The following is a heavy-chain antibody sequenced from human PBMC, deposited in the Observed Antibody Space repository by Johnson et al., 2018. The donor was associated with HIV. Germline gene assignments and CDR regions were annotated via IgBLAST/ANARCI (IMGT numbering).Heavy chain of an antibody. CDR3: AKDLDSSGYYSLTDAFDI. Sequence: VESGGGVVQPGRSLRLSCAASGFSFSSYAMHWVRQAPGKGLEWVALISYDGSNKYYADSVKGRFTISRDNSKNTLYLQMNSLRAEDTAVYYCAKDLDSSGYYSLTDAFDIWGQGTMVTVSS. CDR2: ISYDGSNK. V-gene: IGHV3-30*18. D-gene: IGHD3-22*01. CDR1: GFSFSSYA. J-gene: IGHJ3*02.